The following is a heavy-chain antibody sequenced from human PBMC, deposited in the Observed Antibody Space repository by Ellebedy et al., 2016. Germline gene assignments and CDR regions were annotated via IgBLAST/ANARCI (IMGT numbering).Heavy chain of an antibody. V-gene: IGHV3-23*01. Sequence: GESLKISXAASGFTFSNYVMSWVRQAPGKGLEWVAAISSFGGSTDYADSVKGRFTISRDNSKNTLFLQMNSLRAEDTAVYYCAKEPPIYGFDYWGQGTLVTVSS. D-gene: IGHD3-3*01. J-gene: IGHJ4*02. CDR1: GFTFSNYV. CDR3: AKEPPIYGFDY. CDR2: ISSFGGST.